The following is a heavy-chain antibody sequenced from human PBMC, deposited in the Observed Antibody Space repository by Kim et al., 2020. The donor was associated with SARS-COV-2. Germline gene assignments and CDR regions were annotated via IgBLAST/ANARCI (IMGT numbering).Heavy chain of an antibody. CDR3: ARAVGCSGGSCPPNWFDP. V-gene: IGHV4-34*01. CDR2: INHSGST. Sequence: SETLSLTCAVYGGSFSGYYWSWIRQPPGKGLEWIGEINHSGSTNYNPSLKSRVTISVDTSKNQFSLKLSSVTAADTAVYYCARAVGCSGGSCPPNWFDPWGQGTLVTVSS. CDR1: GGSFSGYY. J-gene: IGHJ5*02. D-gene: IGHD2-15*01.